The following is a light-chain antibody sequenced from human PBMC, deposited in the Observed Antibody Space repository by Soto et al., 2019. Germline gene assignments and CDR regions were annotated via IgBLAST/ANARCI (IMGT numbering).Light chain of an antibody. J-gene: IGKJ4*01. V-gene: IGKV1-12*01. Sequence: DIQMTQSPSSVSASVGNRVTITCRASQNINSWLAWYQQKPGKAPKLLIYGTSSLQSGVPSRFSGSGSVTDFTLTISSLQPEDFATYYCQQTDNFPLTFGGGTKIEIK. CDR3: QQTDNFPLT. CDR2: GTS. CDR1: QNINSW.